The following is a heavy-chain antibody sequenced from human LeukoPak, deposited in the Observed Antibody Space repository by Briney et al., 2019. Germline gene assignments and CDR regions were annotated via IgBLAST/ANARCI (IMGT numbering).Heavy chain of an antibody. CDR1: GGSISSSSYY. D-gene: IGHD1-26*01. J-gene: IGHJ6*03. Sequence: SETLSLTCTVSGGSISSSSYYWGWIRQPPGKGLEWIGSIYYSGSTYYNPSLKSRVTISVDTSKKQFSLKLSSVTAADMAVYYCASVMVGATSYYYYYYMDVWGKGTTVTVSS. V-gene: IGHV4-39*01. CDR2: IYYSGST. CDR3: ASVMVGATSYYYYYYMDV.